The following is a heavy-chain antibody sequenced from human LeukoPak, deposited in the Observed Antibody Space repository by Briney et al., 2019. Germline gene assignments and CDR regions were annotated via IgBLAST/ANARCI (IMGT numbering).Heavy chain of an antibody. D-gene: IGHD5-18*01. CDR2: IYYSGST. Sequence: PSETLSLTCTVSGGSISSYYWSWIRQPPGKGLEWIGYIYYSGSTNYNPSLKSRVTVSVDTSKNQFSLKLSSVTAADTAVYYCAREGYSYGLYYFDYWGQGTLVTVSS. CDR1: GGSISSYY. J-gene: IGHJ4*02. V-gene: IGHV4-59*01. CDR3: AREGYSYGLYYFDY.